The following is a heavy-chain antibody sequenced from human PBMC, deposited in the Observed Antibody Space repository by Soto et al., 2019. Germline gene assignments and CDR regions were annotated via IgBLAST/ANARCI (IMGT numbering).Heavy chain of an antibody. D-gene: IGHD7-27*01. Sequence: GESLKISCAASGFTFSSYAMSWVRQAPGKGLEWVSAISGSGGSTYYVDSVKGRFTISRDNSKNTLYLQMNSLRAEDTAVYYCAKAPLGIGLDYWGQGTLVTVSS. CDR3: AKAPLGIGLDY. V-gene: IGHV3-23*01. CDR1: GFTFSSYA. J-gene: IGHJ4*02. CDR2: ISGSGGST.